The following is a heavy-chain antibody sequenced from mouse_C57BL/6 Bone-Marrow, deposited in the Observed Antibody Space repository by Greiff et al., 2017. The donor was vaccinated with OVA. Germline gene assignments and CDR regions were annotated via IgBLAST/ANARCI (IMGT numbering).Heavy chain of an antibody. Sequence: EVQLVESGGGLVQPGGSMKLSCAASGFTFSDAWMDWVRQSPEKGLEWVAEIRNKANNHATYYAESVKGRFTISRDDSKSSVYQQMNSLRAEDTGIYYCTRGTTVVGRGYAMDYWGQGTSVTVSA. D-gene: IGHD1-1*01. CDR2: IRNKANNHAT. CDR1: GFTFSDAW. J-gene: IGHJ4*01. V-gene: IGHV6-6*01. CDR3: TRGTTVVGRGYAMDY.